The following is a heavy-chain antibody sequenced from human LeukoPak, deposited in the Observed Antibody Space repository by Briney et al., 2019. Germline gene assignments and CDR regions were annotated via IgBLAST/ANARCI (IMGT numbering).Heavy chain of an antibody. V-gene: IGHV4-34*01. CDR1: GGSFSGYY. Sequence: SETLSLTCAVYGGSFSGYYWSWIRQPPGKGLEWIGEINHSGSTNYNPSLKSRVTISVDTSKNQFSLKLSSVTAADTAVYYCARSGARYYDILTGYFLNYYGMDVWGQGTTVTVSS. CDR3: ARSGARYYDILTGYFLNYYGMDV. J-gene: IGHJ6*02. CDR2: INHSGST. D-gene: IGHD3-9*01.